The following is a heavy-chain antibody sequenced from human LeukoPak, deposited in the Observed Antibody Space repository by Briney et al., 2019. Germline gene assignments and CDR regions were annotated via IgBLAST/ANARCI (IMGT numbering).Heavy chain of an antibody. CDR2: IKEDGSEK. Sequence: PGGSLRLSCVASGFTFSVYWMSWVRQAPGKGLEWVANIKEDGSEKYYVDSVKGRFTISRDNAKNSLYLQMSSLRAEDTAVYYCARGGSWSAPWGQGTLVTVSS. CDR3: ARGGSWSAP. J-gene: IGHJ5*02. D-gene: IGHD3-10*01. CDR1: GFTFSVYW. V-gene: IGHV3-7*01.